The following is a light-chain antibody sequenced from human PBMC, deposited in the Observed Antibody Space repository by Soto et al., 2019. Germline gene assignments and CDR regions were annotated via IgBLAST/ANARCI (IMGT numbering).Light chain of an antibody. J-gene: IGKJ4*01. V-gene: IGKV4-1*01. Sequence: IVMTQSPDSLAVSLGERATINCKSSQSVLYSSNNKNYLAWYQQKPGQTPKLLIYWASTRESGVPDRFSGSGSGTDFTLTISSLQAEDVAVYYCQQYYSTPPLTFGGGTKVDIK. CDR3: QQYYSTPPLT. CDR1: QSVLYSSNNKNY. CDR2: WAS.